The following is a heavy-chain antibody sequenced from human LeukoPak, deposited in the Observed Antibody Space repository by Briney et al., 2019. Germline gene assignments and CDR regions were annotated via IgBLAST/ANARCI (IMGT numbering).Heavy chain of an antibody. J-gene: IGHJ1*01. Sequence: ASVKVSCKTSGYILSIYAMIWVRQAPGQGLELMGWINTNTGNPTYAQGFTGRFVFSLDTSVSTAYLQITNLKAEDTAVYYCARDYTLTLGTTTYFQHWGQGTLVTVSS. CDR2: INTNTGNP. CDR3: ARDYTLTLGTTTYFQH. V-gene: IGHV7-4-1*02. D-gene: IGHD1-7*01. CDR1: GYILSIYA.